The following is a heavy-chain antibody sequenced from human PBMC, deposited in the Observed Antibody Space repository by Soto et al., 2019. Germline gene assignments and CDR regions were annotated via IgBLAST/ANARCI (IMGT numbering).Heavy chain of an antibody. CDR1: GGSISSYY. Sequence: SETLSLTCTVSGGSISSYYWSWIRQPPGKGLEWIGYIYYSGSTNYNPSLKSRVTISVDTSKNQFSLKLSSVTAADTAVYYCARFYDFWSGPYYYYYGMDVWGQGTTVTVSS. D-gene: IGHD3-3*01. CDR2: IYYSGST. J-gene: IGHJ6*02. CDR3: ARFYDFWSGPYYYYYGMDV. V-gene: IGHV4-59*01.